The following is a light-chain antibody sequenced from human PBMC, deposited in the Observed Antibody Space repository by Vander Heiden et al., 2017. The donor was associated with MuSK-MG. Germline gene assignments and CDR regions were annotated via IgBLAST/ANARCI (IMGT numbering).Light chain of an antibody. J-gene: IGKJ2*01. CDR3: QQDDSTPYT. Sequence: DIVMTQSPDSLAVSLGERATINCKSSQSVLYSSNNKNYLAWYQQKPGQPPKLLIYWASTRESGVPDRSSGRGSGTDFTLTISSLQAEDVAVYYCQQDDSTPYTSGQGTKMEIK. CDR1: QSVLYSSNNKNY. V-gene: IGKV4-1*01. CDR2: WAS.